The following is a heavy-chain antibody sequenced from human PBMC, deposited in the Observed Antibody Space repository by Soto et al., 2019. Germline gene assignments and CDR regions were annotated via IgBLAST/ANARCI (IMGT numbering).Heavy chain of an antibody. CDR2: IYYSGST. V-gene: IGHV4-59*01. J-gene: IGHJ5*02. D-gene: IGHD6-13*01. CDR3: AREPAPGNGGWFDP. CDR1: SGSISTYY. Sequence: QVQLQESGPGLVKPSETLSLTCTVSSGSISTYYWSWIRQPPGKGLEWIGYIYYSGSTKYNPSLTSRVTISVDTSKNKLSLKLSSVTAADTAVYYCAREPAPGNGGWFDPWGQGTLVTVSS.